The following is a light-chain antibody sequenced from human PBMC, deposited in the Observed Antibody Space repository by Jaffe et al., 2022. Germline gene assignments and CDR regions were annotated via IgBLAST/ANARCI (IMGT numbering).Light chain of an antibody. Sequence: DIQMTQSPSSLSASVGDRVTITCRASQSITFHLNWYQQKSGKAPKLLIYAASNLQSGVPSRFSGSGSGTDFTLTISSLQPEDFATYYCQHTYRTPPTFGPGTKVEIK. CDR1: QSITFH. V-gene: IGKV1-39*01. CDR3: QHTYRTPPT. CDR2: AAS. J-gene: IGKJ1*01.